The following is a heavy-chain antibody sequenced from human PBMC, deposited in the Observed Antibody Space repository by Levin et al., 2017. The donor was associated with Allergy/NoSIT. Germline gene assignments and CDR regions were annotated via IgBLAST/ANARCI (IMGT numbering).Heavy chain of an antibody. J-gene: IGHJ4*02. D-gene: IGHD1-26*01. CDR2: VSGSGDDT. CDR1: GFRFSNYV. Sequence: PGGSLRLSCAASGFRFSNYVMTWVRQAPGKGLEWVSAVSGSGDDTYYAESVKGRFTISRDNSKNTLYLQMNSLRAEDTAIYYCARGWSSVSYYSTHWGQGTLVTVSS. CDR3: ARGWSSVSYYSTH. V-gene: IGHV3-23*01.